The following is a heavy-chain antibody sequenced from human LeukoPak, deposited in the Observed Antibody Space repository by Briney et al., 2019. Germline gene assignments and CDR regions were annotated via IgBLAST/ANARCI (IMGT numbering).Heavy chain of an antibody. V-gene: IGHV4-34*01. CDR1: GGSFSGYY. J-gene: IGHJ4*02. D-gene: IGHD3-10*01. CDR2: INHSGST. CDR3: ASLSEYYYAFYFDY. Sequence: PSETLSLTCAVHGGSFSGYYWSWIRQPPGKGLEWIGEINHSGSTNYNPSLKSRVTISVDTSKNQFSLKLSSVTAADTAVYYCASLSEYYYAFYFDYWGQGTLVTVSS.